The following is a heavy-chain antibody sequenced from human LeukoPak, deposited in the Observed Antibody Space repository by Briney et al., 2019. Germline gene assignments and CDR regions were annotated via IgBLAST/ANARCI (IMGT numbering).Heavy chain of an antibody. J-gene: IGHJ6*02. D-gene: IGHD6-13*01. Sequence: GESLKISCEASGYSFTTYWIGWVRQMPGKGLEWMGIIYPGDSDTRYSPSFQGQVTISADKSISTAYLQWSSLKASDTAMYYCARRGIAAGMDVWGQGSTVTVCS. CDR2: IYPGDSDT. CDR3: ARRGIAAGMDV. V-gene: IGHV5-51*01. CDR1: GYSFTTYW.